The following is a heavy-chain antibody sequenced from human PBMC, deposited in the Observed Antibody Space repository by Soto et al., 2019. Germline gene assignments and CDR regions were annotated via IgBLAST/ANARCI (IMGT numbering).Heavy chain of an antibody. D-gene: IGHD1-7*01. Sequence: GGSLRLSCAASGFTFSDFYMNWIRQAPGQGLEWLSFINPRGETRYIADSIRGRFTFSRDNARRSLYLQMDRLRADDTAVYYCARSGTPLIEILDYWGHGTLVTVS. CDR3: ARSGTPLIEILDY. V-gene: IGHV3-11*01. CDR1: GFTFSDFY. J-gene: IGHJ4*01. CDR2: INPRGETR.